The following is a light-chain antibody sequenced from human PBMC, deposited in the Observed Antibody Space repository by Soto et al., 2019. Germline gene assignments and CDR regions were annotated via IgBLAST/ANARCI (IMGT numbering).Light chain of an antibody. V-gene: IGLV2-14*01. CDR1: SSDVGGYNY. CDR3: SSYTSSSTYV. CDR2: DVS. Sequence: QSALTQPASVSGSPGQSITISCTGTSSDVGGYNYVSWYQQHPGKAPKLMIYDVSSRPSGVSDRFSGSKSDNTASLTISGLQAEDEADYYCSSYTSSSTYVFGTGTRSPS. J-gene: IGLJ1*01.